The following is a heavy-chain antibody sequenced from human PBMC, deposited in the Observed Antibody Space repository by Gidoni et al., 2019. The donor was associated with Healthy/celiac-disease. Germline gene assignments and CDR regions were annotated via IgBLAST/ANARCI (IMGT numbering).Heavy chain of an antibody. V-gene: IGHV3-11*01. D-gene: IGHD1-26*01. CDR3: ARVRGGSYFWGNGYFDY. CDR1: GFTVSDYD. Sequence: QVKRVESGGGLGKPGGSLRLTCAASGFTVSDYDMSWFRQAPGKGLELVSYISIRGISIYYADSLKGRSTISRYNAKNSLYLQMNSLRAEDTAVYYCARVRGGSYFWGNGYFDYWGQGTLVTVSS. CDR2: ISIRGISI. J-gene: IGHJ4*02.